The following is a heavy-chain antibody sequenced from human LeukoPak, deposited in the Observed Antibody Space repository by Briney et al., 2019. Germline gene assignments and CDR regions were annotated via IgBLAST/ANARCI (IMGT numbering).Heavy chain of an antibody. D-gene: IGHD4-23*01. Sequence: SETLSLTCTVSGGSITNLNYYWTWIRQPVGKRLEWIGRIYTSGGTDYNPSLMARATLSVDKSKNQFSLNLASLTAADTALYYCAGRGSNSGTFDIWGPGTFVTVSS. CDR2: IYTSGGT. J-gene: IGHJ3*02. V-gene: IGHV4-61*02. CDR1: GGSITNLNYY. CDR3: AGRGSNSGTFDI.